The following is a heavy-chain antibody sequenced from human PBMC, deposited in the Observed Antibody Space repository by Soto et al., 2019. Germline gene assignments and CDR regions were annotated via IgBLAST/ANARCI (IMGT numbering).Heavy chain of an antibody. J-gene: IGHJ2*01. CDR3: AKDGDSYYDSNRYFDL. CDR2: ISWDGGST. D-gene: IGHD3-22*01. V-gene: IGHV3-43*01. Sequence: GGSLRLSCAASGFTFDDYTMHWVRQAPGKGLEWVSLISWDGGSTYYADSVKGRFTISRDNSKNSLYLQMNSLRTEDTALYYCAKDGDSYYDSNRYFDLWGRGTLVTVSS. CDR1: GFTFDDYT.